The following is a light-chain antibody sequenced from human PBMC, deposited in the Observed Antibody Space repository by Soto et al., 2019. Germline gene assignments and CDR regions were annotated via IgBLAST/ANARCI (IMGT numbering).Light chain of an antibody. CDR2: DAS. CDR3: QQYDNLPIF. Sequence: DIQMTQSPSSLSASVGYRVTITCQASQNINNYLNWYQQKPGRAPKLLIYDASNLEAGVPSRFRGSGSGTDFTFTISSLQPEDIATYYCQQYDNLPIFFGQGTRLEIK. J-gene: IGKJ5*01. CDR1: QNINNY. V-gene: IGKV1-33*01.